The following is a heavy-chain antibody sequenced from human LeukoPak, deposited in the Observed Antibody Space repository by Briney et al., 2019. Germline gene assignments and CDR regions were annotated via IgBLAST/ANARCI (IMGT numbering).Heavy chain of an antibody. V-gene: IGHV1-2*06. CDR1: GYTFTGYH. Sequence: ASVKVSCKASGYTFTGYHIHWVRQAPGQGLEWMGRINPYIGDTNFAQKFQGRVTMTKDTSITTAYIDLSSLTPDDTAVYFCARDQGSLTRSWYTGYWGQGTRVTVSS. CDR3: ARDQGSLTRSWYTGY. CDR2: INPYIGDT. J-gene: IGHJ4*02. D-gene: IGHD6-13*01.